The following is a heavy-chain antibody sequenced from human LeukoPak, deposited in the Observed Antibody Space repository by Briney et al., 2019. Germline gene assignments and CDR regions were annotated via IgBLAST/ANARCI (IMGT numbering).Heavy chain of an antibody. CDR3: AREPGIAVAGTGENWFDP. D-gene: IGHD6-19*01. J-gene: IGHJ5*02. Sequence: ASVKVSCKASGYTFTSYAMHWVRQAPGQGLEWMGWINAGNGNTKYSQKFQGRVTITADESTSTAYMELSSLRSEDTAVYYCAREPGIAVAGTGENWFDPWGQGTLVTVSS. V-gene: IGHV1-3*01. CDR2: INAGNGNT. CDR1: GYTFTSYA.